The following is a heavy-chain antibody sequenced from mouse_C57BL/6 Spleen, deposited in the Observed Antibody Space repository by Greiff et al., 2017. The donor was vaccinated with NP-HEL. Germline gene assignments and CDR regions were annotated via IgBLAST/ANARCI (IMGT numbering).Heavy chain of an antibody. D-gene: IGHD2-3*01. Sequence: QVQLQQPGAELVKPGASVKMSCKASGYTFTSYWITWVKQRPGQGLEWIGDIYPGSGSTNYNEKFKSKATLTVDTSSSTAYMQLSSLTSEDSAVYYCAKIYGGYYGGFAYWGQGTLVTVSA. J-gene: IGHJ3*01. CDR1: GYTFTSYW. V-gene: IGHV1-55*01. CDR2: IYPGSGST. CDR3: AKIYGGYYGGFAY.